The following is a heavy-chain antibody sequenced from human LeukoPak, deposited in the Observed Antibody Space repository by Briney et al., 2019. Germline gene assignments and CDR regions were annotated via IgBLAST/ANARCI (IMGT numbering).Heavy chain of an antibody. Sequence: PGGSLRLSCTASGFTFGDYAMSWVRQAPGKGLEWVGFIRSKAYGGTTEYAASVKGRFTISRDDSKSIAYLQMNSLKTEDTAVYYCTRANVLLWFGEVTFDYWGQGTLVIVSS. D-gene: IGHD3-10*01. CDR3: TRANVLLWFGEVTFDY. CDR1: GFTFGDYA. CDR2: IRSKAYGGTT. J-gene: IGHJ4*02. V-gene: IGHV3-49*04.